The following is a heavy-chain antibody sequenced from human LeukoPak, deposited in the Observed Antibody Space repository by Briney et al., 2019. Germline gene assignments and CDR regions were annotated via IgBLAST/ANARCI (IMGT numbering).Heavy chain of an antibody. Sequence: PSETLSLTCSVSGGSISSSGCYWGWIRQPPGKGLEWIGSVYYSGTTYYNPSLKSRVTISVDTSKNQFSLRLSSVTAADTAVYYCAREYSSSRYGYWGQGTLVSVSS. CDR2: VYYSGTT. J-gene: IGHJ4*02. V-gene: IGHV4-39*07. D-gene: IGHD2-2*01. CDR1: GGSISSSGCY. CDR3: AREYSSSRYGY.